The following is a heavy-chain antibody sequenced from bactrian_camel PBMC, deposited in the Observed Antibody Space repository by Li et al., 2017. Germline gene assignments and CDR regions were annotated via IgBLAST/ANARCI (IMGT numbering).Heavy chain of an antibody. J-gene: IGHJ4*01. Sequence: QVQLVESGGGSVQAGGSLRLSCAATGYTYNRNCMAWFRQVPGKEREGVARIATGSGNTYYADSVKGRFSVSQDEARRVMTLQMTRLKPEDTSRYSCAADRLGLCTAVEWDQVNYDFWGRGTQVTVS. CDR2: IATGSGNT. CDR3: AADRLGLCTAVEWDQVNYDF. V-gene: IGHV3S1*01. CDR1: GYTYNRNC. D-gene: IGHD6*01.